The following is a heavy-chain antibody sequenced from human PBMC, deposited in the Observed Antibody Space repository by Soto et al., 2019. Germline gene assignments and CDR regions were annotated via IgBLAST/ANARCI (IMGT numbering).Heavy chain of an antibody. V-gene: IGHV4-31*03. Sequence: QVQLQESGPGLVKPSQTLSLTCTVSGGSISSGGYYWSWIRQHPGKGLEWIGYIYYSGSTYYNPSLKSRVTISVDTSKNQFSMKLSSVTAADTAEYYCARTMVRGGDLDYWGQGTLVTVSS. CDR1: GGSISSGGYY. CDR3: ARTMVRGGDLDY. D-gene: IGHD3-10*01. J-gene: IGHJ4*02. CDR2: IYYSGST.